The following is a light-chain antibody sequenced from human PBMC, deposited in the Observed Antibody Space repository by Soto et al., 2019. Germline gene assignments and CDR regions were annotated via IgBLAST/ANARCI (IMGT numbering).Light chain of an antibody. CDR3: GSYTTYDTGV. V-gene: IGLV2-14*01. CDR1: SSDVVGYNF. CDR2: EVS. Sequence: QSALTQPASVSGSPGQSITISCTGTSSDVVGYNFVSWYQQHPGKAPKLMIYEVSNRPSGVSNRFSGSKSGNTASLTISGLQAEDEADYYCGSYTTYDTGVFGTGTKLTVL. J-gene: IGLJ1*01.